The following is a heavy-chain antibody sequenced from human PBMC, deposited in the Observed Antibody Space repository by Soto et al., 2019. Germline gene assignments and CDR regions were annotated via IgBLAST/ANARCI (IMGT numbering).Heavy chain of an antibody. J-gene: IGHJ4*02. Sequence: QVQLVQSGAEVKKPGASVQDSCKASGYTFTSYDINWVRQATGQGLEWLGWMNPNRGNTSYAQKFQGRVTMNRNTSISTAYMELSSLGSEDTAVYYCARGRSSIWYRRRDYLDYRGQGTLVTVSS. V-gene: IGHV1-8*01. CDR3: ARGRSSIWYRRRDYLDY. CDR1: GYTFTSYD. CDR2: MNPNRGNT. D-gene: IGHD6-13*01.